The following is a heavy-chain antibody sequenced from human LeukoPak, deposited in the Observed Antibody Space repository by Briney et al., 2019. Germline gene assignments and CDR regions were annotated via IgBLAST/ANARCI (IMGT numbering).Heavy chain of an antibody. D-gene: IGHD3-22*01. CDR1: GFTFSSYE. Sequence: GGSLRLSCAASGFTFSSYEMNWVRQAPGKGLGWVSYISGSGSTIYYADSVKGRFTISRDNAENSLYLQMNSLRAEDTAVYYCAREGRYFYDYWGQGTLVTVSS. CDR3: AREGRYFYDY. J-gene: IGHJ4*02. V-gene: IGHV3-48*03. CDR2: ISGSGSTI.